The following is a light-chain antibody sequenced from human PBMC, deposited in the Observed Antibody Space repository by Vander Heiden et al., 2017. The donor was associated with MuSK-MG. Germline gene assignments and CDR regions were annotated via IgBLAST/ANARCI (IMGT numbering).Light chain of an antibody. J-gene: IGLJ2*01. Sequence: QSALTQPPSASGSPGQSVTISCTGTSSDIGAYNYVSWYQQSPGKAPKRIMYDVTQRPSGVPDRFSGYKAGSTASLKASGLQAEDEADYYCSSPAGFNNPGVFGSGTKLTVL. CDR1: SSDIGAYNY. CDR3: SSPAGFNNPGV. V-gene: IGLV2-8*01. CDR2: DVT.